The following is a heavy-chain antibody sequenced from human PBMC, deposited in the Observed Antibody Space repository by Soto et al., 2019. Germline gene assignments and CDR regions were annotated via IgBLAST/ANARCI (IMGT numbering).Heavy chain of an antibody. J-gene: IGHJ4*02. CDR3: AREKYSDNERRY. CDR1: GFTFSSYP. Sequence: HPGGSLRLSCAAPGFTFSSYPMSWVRQAPGKGLEWVSAISGSGGSTYHADSVKGRFTISRDNSMNCLYLQMNGLTAEDTAMYYCAREKYSDNERRYWGLGTLV. D-gene: IGHD4-17*01. V-gene: IGHV3-23*01. CDR2: ISGSGGST.